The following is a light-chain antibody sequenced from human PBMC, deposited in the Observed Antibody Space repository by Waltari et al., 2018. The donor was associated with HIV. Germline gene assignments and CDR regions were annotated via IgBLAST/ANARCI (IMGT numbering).Light chain of an antibody. CDR3: QKYNSAPHT. Sequence: DIRMTQSPSSLSASVGDRITITCRASQDIGSSLAWYQQMLGTIPKLLIFSASSLQSGVSSRFSGSGSGTYFTLTISSLQPEDVVTYFCQKYNSAPHTFGQGTRVEI. J-gene: IGKJ1*01. CDR1: QDIGSS. CDR2: SAS. V-gene: IGKV1-27*01.